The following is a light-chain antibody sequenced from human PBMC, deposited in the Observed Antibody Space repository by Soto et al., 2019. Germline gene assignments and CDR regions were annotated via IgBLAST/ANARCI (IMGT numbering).Light chain of an antibody. CDR1: YSNIGDNT. CDR3: AAWEDSLTGYV. V-gene: IGLV1-44*01. J-gene: IGLJ1*01. Sequence: QSVLTQPSSASGTAGQRVTISCSGSYSNIGDNTVNWYQQLPGTAPKLLMYNNNQRSSGVPDRFSGSKSGTSASLAISGLXSEDEAAYYCAAWEDSLTGYVFGTGTKVTVL. CDR2: NNN.